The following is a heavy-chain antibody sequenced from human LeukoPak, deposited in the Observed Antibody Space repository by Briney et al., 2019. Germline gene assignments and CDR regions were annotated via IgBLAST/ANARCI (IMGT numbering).Heavy chain of an antibody. CDR2: IYYSGST. Sequence: PSETLSLTCTVSGDSISSYYWSWIRQPPGKGLEWIGYIYYSGSTNYNPSLKSRVTISVDTSKNQFSLKLSSATAADTAVYYCARDSGAFDIWGQGTMVTVSS. CDR3: ARDSGAFDI. V-gene: IGHV4-59*01. CDR1: GDSISSYY. J-gene: IGHJ3*02. D-gene: IGHD1-26*01.